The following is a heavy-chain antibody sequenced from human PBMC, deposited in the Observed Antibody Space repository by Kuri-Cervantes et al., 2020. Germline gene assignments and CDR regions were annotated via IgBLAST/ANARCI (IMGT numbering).Heavy chain of an antibody. J-gene: IGHJ3*02. Sequence: SETLSLTCTVSGGSVSSGSYYWSWIRQPPGKGLEWIGYIYYSGSTNYNPSLKSRVTISVDTSKNQFSLKLSSVTAADTAVYYCARGGNPRLEYSSSAVAFDIWGQGTVVTVSS. D-gene: IGHD6-6*01. V-gene: IGHV4-61*01. CDR2: IYYSGST. CDR1: GGSVSSGSYY. CDR3: ARGGNPRLEYSSSAVAFDI.